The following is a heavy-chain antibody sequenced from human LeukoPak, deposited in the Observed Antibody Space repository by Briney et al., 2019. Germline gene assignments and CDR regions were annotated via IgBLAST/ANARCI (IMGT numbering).Heavy chain of an antibody. V-gene: IGHV3-11*01. CDR1: GFTFSDYY. D-gene: IGHD3-16*01. Sequence: GGSLRLSCAASGFTFSDYYMSWIRQAPGKGLEWLSYISSSGSTIYYADSVKGRFTISRDNSKNTLYLQMNSLRAEDTAVYYCAKEGADAFDIWGQGTMVTVSS. CDR3: AKEGADAFDI. CDR2: ISSSGSTI. J-gene: IGHJ3*02.